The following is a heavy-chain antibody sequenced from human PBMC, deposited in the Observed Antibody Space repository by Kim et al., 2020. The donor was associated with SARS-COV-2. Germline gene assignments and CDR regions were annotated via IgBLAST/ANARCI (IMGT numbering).Heavy chain of an antibody. CDR1: GAAFDDYY. J-gene: IGHJ4*02. CDR3: ARKRADSSGFIDS. CDR2: IHYIGKD. V-gene: IGHV4-59*01. D-gene: IGHD3-22*01. Sequence: SETLSLTCTVSGAAFDDYYWSWIRQPPGKGLEWIGYIHYIGKDNYNPSLKSRVTISLDGSKNKFSLKLNSVTAADSAVYYCARKRADSSGFIDSWGQGTL.